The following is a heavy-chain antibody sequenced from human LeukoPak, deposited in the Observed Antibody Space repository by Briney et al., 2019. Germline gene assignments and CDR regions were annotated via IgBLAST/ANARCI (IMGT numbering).Heavy chain of an antibody. J-gene: IGHJ4*02. CDR1: GFSFRNFA. Sequence: PGGSLRLSCAASGFSFRNFAMTWVRQAPGKGLEWVSLISGSADSTYYSDSVKGRFTISRDNSKNTLHLQMNSLRVDDTAVYYCARDRDYSGSGSPDSWGQGTLVTVSS. V-gene: IGHV3-23*01. CDR2: ISGSADST. CDR3: ARDRDYSGSGSPDS. D-gene: IGHD3-10*01.